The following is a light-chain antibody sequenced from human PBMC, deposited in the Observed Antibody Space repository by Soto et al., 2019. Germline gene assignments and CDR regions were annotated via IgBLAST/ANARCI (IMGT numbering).Light chain of an antibody. Sequence: EIVLTQSPGTLSLSAGERATLSCRASQSVSSRSLAWYQQKPGQAPRLLISDASNRAAGIPDRFSGSGSGTDFTLTINRLEPEDFAVYYCQQYGSSPRTFGQGTKVDIK. J-gene: IGKJ1*01. CDR2: DAS. CDR1: QSVSSRS. V-gene: IGKV3-20*01. CDR3: QQYGSSPRT.